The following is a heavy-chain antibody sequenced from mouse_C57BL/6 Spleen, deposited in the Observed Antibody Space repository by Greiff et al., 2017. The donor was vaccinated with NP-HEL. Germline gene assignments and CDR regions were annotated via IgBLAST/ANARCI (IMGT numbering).Heavy chain of an antibody. D-gene: IGHD1-1*01. J-gene: IGHJ1*03. CDR1: GYTFTEYT. CDR2: FYPGSGSI. CDR3: ARHGFYGSSYVNWYFDV. Sequence: VQLQQSGAELVKPGASVKLSCKASGYTFTEYTIHWVKQRSGQGLEWIGWFYPGSGSIKYNEKFKDKATLTADKSSSTVYMELCRLTSEDSAVYFCARHGFYGSSYVNWYFDVWGTGTTVTVSS. V-gene: IGHV1-62-2*01.